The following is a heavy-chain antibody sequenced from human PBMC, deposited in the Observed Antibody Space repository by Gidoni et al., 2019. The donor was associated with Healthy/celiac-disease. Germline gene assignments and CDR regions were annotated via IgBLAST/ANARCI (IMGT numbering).Heavy chain of an antibody. D-gene: IGHD2-15*01. V-gene: IGHV3-74*01. CDR1: GFTFRSYW. Sequence: EVQLVESGGGLVQPGGSLRLSCAASGFTFRSYWMHWVRQAPGKGLVWVSRINSDGSSTSYADSVKGRFTISRDNAKNTLYLQMNSLRAEDTAVYYCASNYCSGGSCYSDYYGMDVWGKGTTVTVSS. J-gene: IGHJ6*04. CDR3: ASNYCSGGSCYSDYYGMDV. CDR2: INSDGSST.